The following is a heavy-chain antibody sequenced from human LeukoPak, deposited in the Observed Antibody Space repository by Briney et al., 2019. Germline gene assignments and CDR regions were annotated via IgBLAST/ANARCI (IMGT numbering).Heavy chain of an antibody. V-gene: IGHV3-53*01. Sequence: SGGSLRLSCTASEFTVSRNYMLWVRQAPGKGLEWVSVIFSNGDTHYADSVKGRFTISRDTSKNTVYLQMNSLRVEDTAMYYCTRDQMNYWGQGTLVTVSS. D-gene: IGHD5-24*01. J-gene: IGHJ4*02. CDR2: IFSNGDT. CDR1: EFTVSRNY. CDR3: TRDQMNY.